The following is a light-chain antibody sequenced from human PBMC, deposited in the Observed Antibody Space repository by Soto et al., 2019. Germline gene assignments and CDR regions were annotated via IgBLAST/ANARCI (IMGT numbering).Light chain of an antibody. V-gene: IGKV4-1*01. CDR1: QSVLLSSNNKNY. Sequence: DIVMTQSPDSLAVSLGERATINCKSSQSVLLSSNNKNYLAWYQQKPGQPPKLLISWASTRESGVPDRFSGSGSGTDFTITISSLQAEEVAVYYCQQYYSTPQTFGHGPKVEIK. CDR3: QQYYSTPQT. CDR2: WAS. J-gene: IGKJ1*01.